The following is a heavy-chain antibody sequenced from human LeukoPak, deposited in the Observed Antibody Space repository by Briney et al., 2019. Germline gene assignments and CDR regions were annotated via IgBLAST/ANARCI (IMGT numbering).Heavy chain of an antibody. Sequence: AGGSLRLSCAASGFTFSSYAMSWVRQAPGKGLEWVSAISGSGGSTYYADSVKGRFTISRDNAKNSLYLQMNSLRAEDTAVYYCARDGGYDFWSGYPGYFDYWGQGTLVTVSS. J-gene: IGHJ4*02. CDR1: GFTFSSYA. V-gene: IGHV3-23*01. D-gene: IGHD3-3*01. CDR2: ISGSGGST. CDR3: ARDGGYDFWSGYPGYFDY.